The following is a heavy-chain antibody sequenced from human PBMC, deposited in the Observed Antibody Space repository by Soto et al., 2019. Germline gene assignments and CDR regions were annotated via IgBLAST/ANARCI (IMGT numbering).Heavy chain of an antibody. J-gene: IGHJ4*02. Sequence: ASVKVSCKASGYRFTSYGLNWLRQAPGQGLEWMGWINTFNGNTESAQKFQGRLKLTTDTSTSTVFMEIGSLTSDDTALYYCARELGISISAPLDYWGQGPLVTVSS. V-gene: IGHV1-18*01. CDR1: GYRFTSYG. CDR3: ARELGISISAPLDY. CDR2: INTFNGNT. D-gene: IGHD6-13*01.